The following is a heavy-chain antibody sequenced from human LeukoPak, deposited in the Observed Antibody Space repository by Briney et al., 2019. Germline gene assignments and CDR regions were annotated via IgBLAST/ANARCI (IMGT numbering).Heavy chain of an antibody. Sequence: PGGSLRLSCVASGFTITNYGMHCARQAPGKGLEWVAVVLYDGTNKYNAGSVKGRFTISRDNSKNSLYLQMNSLRVEDTAVYYCARDGRPLDYWGQGTLVTVSS. V-gene: IGHV3-33*01. CDR1: GFTITNYG. CDR3: ARDGRPLDY. J-gene: IGHJ4*02. CDR2: VLYDGTNK.